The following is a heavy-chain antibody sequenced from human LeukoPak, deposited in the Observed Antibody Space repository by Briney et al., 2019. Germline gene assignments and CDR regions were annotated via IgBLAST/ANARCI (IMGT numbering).Heavy chain of an antibody. CDR1: GFPVGSYG. D-gene: IGHD1-14*01. CDR3: ARDLTPDV. J-gene: IGHJ6*04. CDR2: LWSDGSKT. Sequence: PGGSLRLSCAASGFPVGSYGMHWVRQAPGKGLEWVAALWSDGSKTCYADSVRGRFTISRDIYKNTLYLQMNSLRAEDTAVYYCARDLTPDVWGKGTTVTVSS. V-gene: IGHV3-33*01.